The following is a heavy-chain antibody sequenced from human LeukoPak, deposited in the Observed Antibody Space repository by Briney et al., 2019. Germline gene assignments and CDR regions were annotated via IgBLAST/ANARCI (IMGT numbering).Heavy chain of an antibody. V-gene: IGHV3-48*02. D-gene: IGHD5-12*01. CDR3: AREYKSGHDY. Sequence: GASLRLSCVASGFIFSSYSMNWVRQAPGKGLEWVSYISSSSSTIYYADSVKGRFTISRDNAKNSLYVQMNSLRDEDTAVYYCAREYKSGHDYWGQGTLVTVST. J-gene: IGHJ4*02. CDR1: GFIFSSYS. CDR2: ISSSSSTI.